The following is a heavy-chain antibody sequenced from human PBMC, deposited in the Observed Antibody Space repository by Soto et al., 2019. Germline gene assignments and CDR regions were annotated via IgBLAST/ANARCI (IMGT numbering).Heavy chain of an antibody. Sequence: QVQLVQSVAEVKKPGASVKVSCKASGYTFTSYGISWVRQAPGQGLEWMGWISAYNGNTNYAQKLQGRVTMTTATSTSTAYMELRSLRSDDTAVYYCARLSRGYYVADAFDIWGQGTMVTFSS. CDR2: ISAYNGNT. D-gene: IGHD3-22*01. J-gene: IGHJ3*02. CDR1: GYTFTSYG. CDR3: ARLSRGYYVADAFDI. V-gene: IGHV1-18*04.